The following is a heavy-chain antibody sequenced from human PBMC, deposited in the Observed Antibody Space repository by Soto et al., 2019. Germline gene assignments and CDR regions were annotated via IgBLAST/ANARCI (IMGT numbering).Heavy chain of an antibody. J-gene: IGHJ6*02. CDR2: IIPIFGTA. CDR3: ASDWLGGAVAGKFYYGMDV. CDR1: GGTFSSYA. Sequence: SVKVSCKASGGTFSSYAISWVRQAPGQGLEWMGGIIPIFGTANYAQKFQGRVTITADESTSTAYMELSSLRSEDTAVYYCASDWLGGAVAGKFYYGMDVWGQGTTVTVSS. D-gene: IGHD6-19*01. V-gene: IGHV1-69*13.